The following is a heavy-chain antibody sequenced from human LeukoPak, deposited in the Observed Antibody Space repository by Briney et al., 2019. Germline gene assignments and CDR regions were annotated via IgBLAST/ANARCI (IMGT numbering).Heavy chain of an antibody. V-gene: IGHV3-74*01. Sequence: TGGSLRLSCAASGFTFSSHWMHWVRQAPGKGLVWVSRIDSDGRITTYADSVKGRSTISRDNAKNTLYLQMNTLRDEDTAVYYCARDGDSSGWYKNFDYWGQGTLVTVSS. D-gene: IGHD6-19*01. CDR2: IDSDGRIT. CDR3: ARDGDSSGWYKNFDY. J-gene: IGHJ4*02. CDR1: GFTFSSHW.